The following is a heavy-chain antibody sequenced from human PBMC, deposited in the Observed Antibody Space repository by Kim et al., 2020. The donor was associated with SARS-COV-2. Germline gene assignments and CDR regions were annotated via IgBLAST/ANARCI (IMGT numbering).Heavy chain of an antibody. V-gene: IGHV3-9*01. D-gene: IGHD3-16*01. J-gene: IGHJ4*02. Sequence: DSGKGRLTIPRDKAKNSLYLQMNSLRAEDTALYYCAKEGGGGPSASVFDYWGQGTLVTVSS. CDR3: AKEGGGGPSASVFDY.